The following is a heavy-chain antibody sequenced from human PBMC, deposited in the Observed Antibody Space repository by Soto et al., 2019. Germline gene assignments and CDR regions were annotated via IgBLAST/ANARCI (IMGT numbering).Heavy chain of an antibody. Sequence: QVQLVQSGAEVKKPGASVKVSRKASGYTFTSYGISWVRQAPGQGLEWMGWISAYNGNTNYAQKLQGRVTMTTDTSTSTAYMELRSLRSDDTAVYYCARGPYDFWSGYQTRYGMDVWGQGTTVTVSS. D-gene: IGHD3-3*01. CDR1: GYTFTSYG. CDR2: ISAYNGNT. V-gene: IGHV1-18*01. J-gene: IGHJ6*02. CDR3: ARGPYDFWSGYQTRYGMDV.